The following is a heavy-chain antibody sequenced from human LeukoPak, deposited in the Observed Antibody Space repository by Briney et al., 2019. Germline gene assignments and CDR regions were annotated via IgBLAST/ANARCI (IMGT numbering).Heavy chain of an antibody. Sequence: SETLSLTCAVSGYSISSGYYWGWIRQTPGKGLEWIGSIYHSGSTYYNPSLKSRVTKSVDTSKNQFSLKLSSVTAADTAVYYCARHRGLGGSSSYFDYWGQGTLVTVSS. CDR3: ARHRGLGGSSSYFDY. CDR2: IYHSGST. D-gene: IGHD6-6*01. J-gene: IGHJ4*02. V-gene: IGHV4-38-2*01. CDR1: GYSISSGYY.